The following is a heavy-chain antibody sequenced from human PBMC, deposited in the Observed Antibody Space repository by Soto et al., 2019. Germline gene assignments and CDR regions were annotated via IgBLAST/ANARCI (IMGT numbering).Heavy chain of an antibody. CDR2: INHSGST. J-gene: IGHJ6*02. V-gene: IGHV4-34*01. CDR3: ARDRSSSSTLNYYYYYGMDV. Sequence: SETLSLTCAVYGGSFSGYYWSWIRQPPGKGLEWIGEINHSGSTNYNPSLKSRVTISVDTSKNQFSLKLSSVTAADTAVYYCARDRSSSSTLNYYYYYGMDVWGQGTTVTDSS. D-gene: IGHD6-6*01. CDR1: GGSFSGYY.